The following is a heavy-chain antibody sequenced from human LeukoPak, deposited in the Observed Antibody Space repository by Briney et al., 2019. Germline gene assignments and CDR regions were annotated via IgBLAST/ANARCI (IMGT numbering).Heavy chain of an antibody. V-gene: IGHV3-23*01. D-gene: IGHD6-13*01. CDR3: AKDQWYSSSWYRVDAFDI. J-gene: IGHJ3*02. Sequence: GGSLRLSCAASGFTFSSYAMSWVRQAPGKGLEWVSAISGSGGSTYYADSVKGRFTISRDNSKNTLYLQMNSLRAEDTAVYYCAKDQWYSSSWYRVDAFDIWGQGTMVTVSS. CDR1: GFTFSSYA. CDR2: ISGSGGST.